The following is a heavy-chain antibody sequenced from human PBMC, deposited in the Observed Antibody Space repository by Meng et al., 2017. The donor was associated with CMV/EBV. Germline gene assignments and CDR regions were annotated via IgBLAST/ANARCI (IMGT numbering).Heavy chain of an antibody. CDR3: ARGGIRYPYYYGMDV. J-gene: IGHJ6*02. D-gene: IGHD3-9*01. CDR1: GFTFSSYG. Sequence: GGSLRLSCAASGFTFSSYGMHWVRQAPGKGLEWVAVIWYDGSNKYYADSVKGRFTISRDNSKNTLYLQMNSLRAEDTAVYYCARGGIRYPYYYGMDVWGQGTTVTVSS. CDR2: IWYDGSNK. V-gene: IGHV3-33*01.